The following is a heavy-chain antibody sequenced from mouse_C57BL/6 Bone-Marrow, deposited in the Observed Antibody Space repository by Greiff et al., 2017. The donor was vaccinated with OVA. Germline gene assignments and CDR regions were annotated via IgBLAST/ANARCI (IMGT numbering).Heavy chain of an antibody. CDR2: IDPETGGT. CDR1: GYTFTDYE. V-gene: IGHV1-15*01. Sequence: QVQLQQSGAELVRPGASVTLSCKASGYTFTDYEMHWVKQTPVHGLEWIGAIDPETGGTAYNQKFKGKAILTADKSSSTAYMELRSLTSEDSAVYYCAICYYGYYFDYWGQGTTLTVSS. CDR3: AICYYGYYFDY. J-gene: IGHJ2*01. D-gene: IGHD1-1*01.